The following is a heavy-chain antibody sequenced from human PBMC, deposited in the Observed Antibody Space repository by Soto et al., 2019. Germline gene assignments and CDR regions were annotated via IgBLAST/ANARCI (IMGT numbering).Heavy chain of an antibody. D-gene: IGHD3-22*01. Sequence: SLTCTVSGGSISSGDYYWSWIRQPPGKGLEWIGYIYYSGSTYYNPSLKSRVTISVDTSKNQFSLKLSSVTAADTAVYYCARDLGAHYYDSSGPGWFDPWGQGTLVTVSS. CDR3: ARDLGAHYYDSSGPGWFDP. CDR2: IYYSGST. J-gene: IGHJ5*02. CDR1: GGSISSGDYY. V-gene: IGHV4-30-4*01.